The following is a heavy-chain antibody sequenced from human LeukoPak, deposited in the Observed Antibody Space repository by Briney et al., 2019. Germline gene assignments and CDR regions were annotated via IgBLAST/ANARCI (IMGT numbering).Heavy chain of an antibody. CDR3: ARELTIGNSRDY. CDR2: INPSGGST. CDR1: GYTFTSYY. Sequence: ASVKVSCKASGYTFTSYYMDWVRQAPGQGLEWMGIINPSGGSTSYAQKFQGRVTMTRDTSTSTVYMELSSLRSEDTAVYYCARELTIGNSRDYWGQGTLVTVSS. J-gene: IGHJ4*02. D-gene: IGHD4/OR15-4a*01. V-gene: IGHV1-46*01.